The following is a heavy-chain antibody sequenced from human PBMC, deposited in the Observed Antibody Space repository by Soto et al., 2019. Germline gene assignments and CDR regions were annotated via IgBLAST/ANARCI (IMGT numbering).Heavy chain of an antibody. CDR1: GDSVSRSY. Sequence: SETLSLTCTVSGDSVSRSYWSWIRQPPGKGLEWIGFVYYSGSTNYNPSVKSRVTISVDTSKNQFSLKLSSVTAADTAVYYCARVGIRRLENRFDPWGRGTLVTVSS. D-gene: IGHD6-13*01. J-gene: IGHJ5*02. V-gene: IGHV4-59*02. CDR3: ARVGIRRLENRFDP. CDR2: VYYSGST.